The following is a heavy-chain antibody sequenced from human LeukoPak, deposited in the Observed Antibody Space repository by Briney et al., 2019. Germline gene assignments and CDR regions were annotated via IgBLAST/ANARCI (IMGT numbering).Heavy chain of an antibody. CDR1: GFTFSSYA. CDR2: INGGGGST. CDR3: AKAEGYYGSGSPYYFDY. J-gene: IGHJ4*02. D-gene: IGHD3-10*01. Sequence: PGGSLRLSCAASGFTFSSYAMSWVRQAPGKGLEWVSAINGGGGSTYYADSVKGRFTISRDNSKNTLYLQMNSLRAEDTAVYYCAKAEGYYGSGSPYYFDYWGQGTLVTVSS. V-gene: IGHV3-23*01.